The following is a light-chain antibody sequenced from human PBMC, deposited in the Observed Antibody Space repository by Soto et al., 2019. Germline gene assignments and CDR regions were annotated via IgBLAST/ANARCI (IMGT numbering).Light chain of an antibody. CDR3: QQYNSWPPIT. J-gene: IGKJ5*01. V-gene: IGKV3-15*01. Sequence: VVMTQSPATLSVSPWERATLSCRASEGVSRNLAWYQQKPGQAPRLLIYDASTRATGIPDRFSGGGSGTEFTLTISSLQSEDFVVYYCQQYNSWPPITFGQGTRLEIK. CDR1: EGVSRN. CDR2: DAS.